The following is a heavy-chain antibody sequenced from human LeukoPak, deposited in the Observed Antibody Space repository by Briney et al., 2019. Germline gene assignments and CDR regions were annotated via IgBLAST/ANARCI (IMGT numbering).Heavy chain of an antibody. CDR1: VYTFTSYD. V-gene: IGHV1-18*01. CDR2: ISAYNGNT. D-gene: IGHD3-9*01. J-gene: IGHJ4*02. Sequence: ASVKVSCKACVYTFTSYDINWVRQVTGQGLEWMGWISAYNGNTNYAQKLQGRVTMTTDTSTSTAYMELRSLRSDDTAVYYCARLSENYDILTGPDYWGQGTLVTVSS. CDR3: ARLSENYDILTGPDY.